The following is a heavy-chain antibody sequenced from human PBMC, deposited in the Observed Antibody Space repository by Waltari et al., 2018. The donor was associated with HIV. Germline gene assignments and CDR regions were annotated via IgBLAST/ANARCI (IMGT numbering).Heavy chain of an antibody. J-gene: IGHJ4*02. CDR1: SISSSSYY. CDR3: ARPYSSSWYYFDY. D-gene: IGHD6-13*01. Sequence: SISSSSYYWGWIRQPPGKGLEWIGSIYYSGSTYYNPSLKSRVTISVDTSKNQFSLKLSSVTAADTAVYYCARPYSSSWYYFDYWGQGTLVTVSS. CDR2: IYYSGST. V-gene: IGHV4-39*01.